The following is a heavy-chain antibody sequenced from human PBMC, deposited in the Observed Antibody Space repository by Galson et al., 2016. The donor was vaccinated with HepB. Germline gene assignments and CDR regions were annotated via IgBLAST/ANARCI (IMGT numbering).Heavy chain of an antibody. CDR1: GGSFSGYY. V-gene: IGHV4-34*01. CDR2: IYYSGTT. Sequence: ETLSLTCAVYGGSFSGYYWSWIRQPPGKGLEWIGYIYYSGTTNYNPSLKSRVTISVDTFKNQFSLKLASVTAADTAVYYCARHLGVFYYGMDVWGQGTTVTVSS. D-gene: IGHD3-3*02. CDR3: ARHLGVFYYGMDV. J-gene: IGHJ6*02.